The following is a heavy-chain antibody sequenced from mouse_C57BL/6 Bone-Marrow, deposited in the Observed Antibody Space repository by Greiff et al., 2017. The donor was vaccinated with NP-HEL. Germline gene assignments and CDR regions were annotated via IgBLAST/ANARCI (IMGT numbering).Heavy chain of an antibody. CDR3: ARQGSRREMDY. V-gene: IGHV5-12*01. D-gene: IGHD1-1*01. CDR2: ISNGGGST. J-gene: IGHJ4*01. CDR1: GFTFSDYY. Sequence: EVMLVESGGGLVQPGGSLKLSCAASGFTFSDYYMYWVRQTPEKRLEWVAYISNGGGSTYYPDTVKGRFTISRDNAKNTLYLQMRRLKSEDTAMYSCARQGSRREMDYWGQGTSVTVSS.